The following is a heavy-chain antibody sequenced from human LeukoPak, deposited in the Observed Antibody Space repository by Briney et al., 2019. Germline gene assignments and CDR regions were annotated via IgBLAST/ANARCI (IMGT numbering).Heavy chain of an antibody. D-gene: IGHD4-11*01. CDR3: ARGPNDYSNYFGY. CDR1: GFTFSSYE. V-gene: IGHV3-48*03. CDR2: ISSSGSTI. J-gene: IGHJ4*02. Sequence: GGSLRLSCAASGFTFSSYEMNWVRQAPGKGLEWVSYISSSGSTIYYADSVKGRFTISRDNSKNTLYLQMNSLRAEDTAVYYCARGPNDYSNYFGYWGQGTLVTVSS.